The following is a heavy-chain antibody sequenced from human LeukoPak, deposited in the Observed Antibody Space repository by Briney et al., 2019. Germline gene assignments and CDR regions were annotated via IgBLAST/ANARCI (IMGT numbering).Heavy chain of an antibody. CDR2: IKQDGSEK. CDR3: AKIAVAGWGPFDY. Sequence: GGSLRLSCAASGFTFSTYWMSWVRQAPGKGLEWVANIKQDGSEKYYVDSVKGRFTISRDNAKNSLYLQMNSLRAEDTAVYYCAKIAVAGWGPFDYWGQGTLVTVSS. CDR1: GFTFSTYW. V-gene: IGHV3-7*01. D-gene: IGHD6-19*01. J-gene: IGHJ4*02.